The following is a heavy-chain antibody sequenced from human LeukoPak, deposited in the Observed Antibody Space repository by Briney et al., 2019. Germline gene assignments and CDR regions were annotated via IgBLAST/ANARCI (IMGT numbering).Heavy chain of an antibody. V-gene: IGHV4-59*08. J-gene: IGHJ4*02. Sequence: SETLSLTCTVSGGSISSYYWSWIRQPPGKGLEWIGYIYYSGSTNYNPSLKSRVTISVDTSKNQFSLKLSSVTAADTAVYYCQSRFLEWLLDYWGQGTLVTVSS. CDR3: QSRFLEWLLDY. CDR2: IYYSGST. CDR1: GGSISSYY. D-gene: IGHD3-3*01.